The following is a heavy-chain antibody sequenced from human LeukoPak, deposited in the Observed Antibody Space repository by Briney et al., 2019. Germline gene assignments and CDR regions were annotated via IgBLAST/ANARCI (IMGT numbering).Heavy chain of an antibody. V-gene: IGHV4-4*07. CDR3: AGSKYGYYDFWSGYSVDY. CDR1: GGSIRSYY. CDR2: IYTSGST. J-gene: IGHJ4*02. D-gene: IGHD3-3*01. Sequence: PSETLSLTCTVSGGSIRSYYWSWLRQPAGKGLEWIGRIYTSGSTNYNPSLKSRVTMSVDTSKNQFSLKLSSVTAADTAVYYCAGSKYGYYDFWSGYSVDYWGQGTLVTVSS.